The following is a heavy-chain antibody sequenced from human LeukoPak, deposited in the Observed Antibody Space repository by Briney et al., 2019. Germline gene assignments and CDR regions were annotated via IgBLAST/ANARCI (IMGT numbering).Heavy chain of an antibody. V-gene: IGHV1-69*06. Sequence: SVKVSCKASGYTFISYGINWVRQAPGQGLEWMGGIIPLFGTPDYAQKFQDRLTITADKSTSTAYMELSSLRSEDTAVYYCASATLRCSGGSCYEMDVWGKGTTVTVSS. J-gene: IGHJ6*04. CDR2: IIPLFGTP. D-gene: IGHD2-15*01. CDR3: ASATLRCSGGSCYEMDV. CDR1: GYTFISYG.